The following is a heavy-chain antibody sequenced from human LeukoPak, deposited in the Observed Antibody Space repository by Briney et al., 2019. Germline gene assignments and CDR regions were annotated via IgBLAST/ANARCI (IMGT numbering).Heavy chain of an antibody. J-gene: IGHJ6*02. V-gene: IGHV4-59*08. Sequence: SETLSLTCAVYGGSFSGYYWSWIRQPPGKGLEWIGYIYYSGSTNYNPSLKSRVTISVDTSKNQFSLKLSSVTAADTAVYYCARHNYYDSSGPDPVAGYYYYYYGMDVWGQGTTVTVSS. D-gene: IGHD3-22*01. CDR1: GGSFSGYY. CDR3: ARHNYYDSSGPDPVAGYYYYYYGMDV. CDR2: IYYSGST.